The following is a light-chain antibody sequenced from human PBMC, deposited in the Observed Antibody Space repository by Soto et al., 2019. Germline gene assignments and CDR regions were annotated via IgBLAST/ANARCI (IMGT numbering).Light chain of an antibody. J-gene: IGKJ1*01. CDR1: QSVSSN. Sequence: EIEMTQAPTTLPVSPAERPTLSGTASQSVSSNLAWYQQKPGQPPQLLIYGASNRASGVPDRFSGSGSGTEFTLTISRLQAEDFAVYYCQKYYSRPTWTFGQGTKVDIK. V-gene: IGKV3-15*01. CDR2: GAS. CDR3: QKYYSRPTWT.